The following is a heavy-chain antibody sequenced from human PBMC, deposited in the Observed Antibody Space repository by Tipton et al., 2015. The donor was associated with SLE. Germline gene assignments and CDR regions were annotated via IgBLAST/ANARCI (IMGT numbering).Heavy chain of an antibody. D-gene: IGHD6-13*01. J-gene: IGHJ6*03. Sequence: GLVKPSETLSLSCAVSGGSISSKSYFWDWIRQPPGKGLEWIGTIFYSGTTYYNPSLKSRVTISVDTSKNQFSLKLTSVTAADTAVYYCARAGIPPYYYYYMDVWGKGTTVTVSS. CDR3: ARAGIPPYYYYYMDV. V-gene: IGHV4-39*07. CDR1: GGSISSKSYF. CDR2: IFYSGTT.